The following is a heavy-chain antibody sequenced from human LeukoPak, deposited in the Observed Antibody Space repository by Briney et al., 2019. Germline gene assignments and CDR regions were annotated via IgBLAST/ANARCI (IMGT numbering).Heavy chain of an antibody. V-gene: IGHV1-2*02. CDR3: ARGFRLVAGVNSYYYYMDV. CDR2: INPNSGGT. D-gene: IGHD6-19*01. Sequence: ASVKVSCKASGYTFTGYYMHWVRQAPGQGLEWMGWINPNSGGTNYAQKFQGRVTMTRDTSISTAYMELSRLRSDDTAVYYCARGFRLVAGVNSYYYYMDVWGKGTTVTVSS. J-gene: IGHJ6*03. CDR1: GYTFTGYY.